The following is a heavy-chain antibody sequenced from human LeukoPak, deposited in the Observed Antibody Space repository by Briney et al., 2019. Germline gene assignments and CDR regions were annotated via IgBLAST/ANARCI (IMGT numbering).Heavy chain of an antibody. Sequence: SETLSLTCTVSGGSISSSSYYWGWIRQPPGKGLEWIGEIYHSGNTNYNPSLKSRVTILEDKSKNQFSLKLSSVTAADTAVYYCARLSLKVLEWSPTKGKETHYFDYWGLGTLVTVSS. D-gene: IGHD3-3*01. CDR3: ARLSLKVLEWSPTKGKETHYFDY. CDR2: IYHSGNT. J-gene: IGHJ4*02. V-gene: IGHV4-39*07. CDR1: GGSISSSSYY.